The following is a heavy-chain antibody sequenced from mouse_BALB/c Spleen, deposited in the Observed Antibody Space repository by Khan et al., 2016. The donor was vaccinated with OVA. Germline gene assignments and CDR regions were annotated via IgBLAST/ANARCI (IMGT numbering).Heavy chain of an antibody. J-gene: IGHJ3*01. V-gene: IGHV2-2*02. CDR1: GFSLNNYS. CDR3: ARRGYDYGRGALFAY. CDR2: IWSAGSK. D-gene: IGHD2-4*01. Sequence: QVQLQQSGPGLVQPSQSLSITCTVSGFSLNNYSVHWVRQSPGKGLEWLGVIWSAGSKDYNAAFISRLTISKDNSRSQVFFKMNSLQPNDTAIYYCARRGYDYGRGALFAYWGQGTLVTVSA.